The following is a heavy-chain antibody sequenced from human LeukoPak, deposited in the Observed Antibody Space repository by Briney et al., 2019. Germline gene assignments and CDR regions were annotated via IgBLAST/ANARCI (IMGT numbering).Heavy chain of an antibody. Sequence: ASVRVSCKASGYTFTGYYIHWVREAPGQGLEWMGWINPTSGGTNSTQTFQGRVTMTRDTSISTGYMERSRLRSDDTAVYYCARVVSYLFDPWGQGTLVTVSS. J-gene: IGHJ5*02. CDR2: INPTSGGT. D-gene: IGHD2-8*01. CDR1: GYTFTGYY. V-gene: IGHV1-2*02. CDR3: ARVVSYLFDP.